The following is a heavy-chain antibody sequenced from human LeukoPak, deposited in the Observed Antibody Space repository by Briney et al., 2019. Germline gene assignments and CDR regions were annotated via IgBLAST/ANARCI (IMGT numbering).Heavy chain of an antibody. D-gene: IGHD3-22*01. CDR2: ISSSGSTI. J-gene: IGHJ4*02. Sequence: GGSLRLSCAASGFTFSSYEMNWVRQAPGKGLEWVAYISSSGSTIYYADSVKGRFTISRDNAKNSLYLQMNSLRAEDTAVYYCARGGSGYSSGSYYWGQGTLVTVSS. CDR1: GFTFSSYE. V-gene: IGHV3-48*03. CDR3: ARGGSGYSSGSYY.